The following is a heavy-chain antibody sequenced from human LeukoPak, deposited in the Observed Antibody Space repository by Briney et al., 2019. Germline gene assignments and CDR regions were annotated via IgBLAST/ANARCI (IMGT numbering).Heavy chain of an antibody. CDR3: ARVSPNTVTTLQYFDY. D-gene: IGHD4-17*01. Sequence: GGSLRLSCAASGFTFSSYEMNWVRQAPGKGLEWVSYISSSGSTIYYADTVKGRFTISRDNAKNSLYLQMNSLRAEDTAVYYCARVSPNTVTTLQYFDYWGQGTLVTVSS. CDR2: ISSSGSTI. J-gene: IGHJ4*02. V-gene: IGHV3-48*03. CDR1: GFTFSSYE.